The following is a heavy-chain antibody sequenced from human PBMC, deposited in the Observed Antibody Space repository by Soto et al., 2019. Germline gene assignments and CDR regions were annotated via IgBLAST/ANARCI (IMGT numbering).Heavy chain of an antibody. D-gene: IGHD3-16*01. CDR3: AKGFGIDWAFDY. V-gene: IGHV3-30*18. CDR2: ISNDGSNK. J-gene: IGHJ4*02. CDR1: GFSFSTYG. Sequence: QVHLVESGGGVVQPGRSLRLSCAASGFSFSTYGMHWVRQAPGKGLEWVAFISNDGSNKYYADSMKGRITMSRDNSKNTLYLQMTSLRAEDTAVYYCAKGFGIDWAFDYWGQGTLVTVSS.